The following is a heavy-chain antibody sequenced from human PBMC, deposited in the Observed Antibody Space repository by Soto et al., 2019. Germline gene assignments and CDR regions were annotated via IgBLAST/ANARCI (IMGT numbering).Heavy chain of an antibody. V-gene: IGHV4-34*01. CDR2: INHSGST. Sequence: SETLSLTCAVYGWSFSGYYWSWIRQPPGKGLEWIGEINHSGSTNYNPSLKSRVTISVDTSKNQFSLKLSSVTAADTAVYYCARAAYYGSGSPEATYNWFDPWGQGTLVTVSS. CDR3: ARAAYYGSGSPEATYNWFDP. J-gene: IGHJ5*02. D-gene: IGHD3-10*01. CDR1: GWSFSGYY.